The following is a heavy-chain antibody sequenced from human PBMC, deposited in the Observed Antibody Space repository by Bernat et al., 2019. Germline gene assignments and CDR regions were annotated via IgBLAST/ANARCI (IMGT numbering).Heavy chain of an antibody. CDR1: GYTFTGYY. J-gene: IGHJ6*02. CDR3: ARDQNYDSSGSGVTADDYYGMDV. Sequence: QVQLVQSGAEVKKPGASVKVSCKASGYTFTGYYMHWVRQAPGQGLEWIGWINPNSGGTNYAQKFQGWVTMTRDTSIITAYMELSRLRSYDTAVYYCARDQNYDSSGSGVTADDYYGMDVWGQGTTVTVSS. V-gene: IGHV1-2*04. CDR2: INPNSGGT. D-gene: IGHD3-22*01.